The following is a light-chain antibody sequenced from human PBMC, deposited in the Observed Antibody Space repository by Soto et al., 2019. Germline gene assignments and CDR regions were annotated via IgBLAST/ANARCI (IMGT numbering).Light chain of an antibody. V-gene: IGLV2-14*01. CDR3: SSYTSKSSLI. Sequence: QSALTQPASVSGSPGQSITISCTGTSSDVGGYNYVSWYQQHPVKAPKLIIYEVTNRPSGVSHRFSGSKSGNTASLTISGLQAEDEADYYCSSYTSKSSLIFGGGTKLTVL. CDR1: SSDVGGYNY. J-gene: IGLJ2*01. CDR2: EVT.